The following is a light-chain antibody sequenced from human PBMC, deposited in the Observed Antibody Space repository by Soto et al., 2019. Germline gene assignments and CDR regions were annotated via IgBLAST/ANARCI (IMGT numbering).Light chain of an antibody. CDR2: DVT. CDR3: TSYTSISTVV. V-gene: IGLV2-14*01. CDR1: SSDVGGYNY. J-gene: IGLJ2*01. Sequence: QLVLTQPASVSGSPGQSITISCTGTSSDVGGYNYVSWYQQHPGKAPKLMIYDVTSRPSGVSNRFSGSKSGNTASLTISGLQAEDEADYYCTSYTSISTVVFGGGTKVTVL.